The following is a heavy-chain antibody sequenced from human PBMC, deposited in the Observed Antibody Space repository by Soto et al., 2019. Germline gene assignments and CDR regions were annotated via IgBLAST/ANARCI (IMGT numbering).Heavy chain of an antibody. J-gene: IGHJ6*02. Sequence: SETLSLTCTVSGGSISSSSYYWGWIRQPPGKGLEWIGSIYYSGSTYYNPSLKSRVTISVDTSKNQFSLKLSSVTAADTAVYYCARQPRGYDFWSGYFEFAGRRSYYYYGMDVWGQGTTVTVSS. CDR3: ARQPRGYDFWSGYFEFAGRRSYYYYGMDV. D-gene: IGHD3-3*01. CDR1: GGSISSSSYY. CDR2: IYYSGST. V-gene: IGHV4-39*01.